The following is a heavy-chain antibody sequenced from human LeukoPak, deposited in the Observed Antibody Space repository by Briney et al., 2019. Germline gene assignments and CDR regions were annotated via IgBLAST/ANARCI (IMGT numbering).Heavy chain of an antibody. J-gene: IGHJ4*02. CDR3: AREWSGYSFDY. D-gene: IGHD5-18*01. Sequence: GGSLRLSCAASGFIFSSYSIHWVSQAPGKGPQWVAVISNDGTIKYYADSVKGRFTVSRDNSKNTVYLQMNSLRAEDTAIYYCAREWSGYSFDYWGQGALVAVSS. CDR2: ISNDGTIK. CDR1: GFIFSSYS. V-gene: IGHV3-30*03.